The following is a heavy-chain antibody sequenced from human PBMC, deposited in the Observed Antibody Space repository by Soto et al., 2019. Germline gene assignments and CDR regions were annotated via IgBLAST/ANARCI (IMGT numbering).Heavy chain of an antibody. CDR1: GFTFISYW. V-gene: IGHV3-7*01. J-gene: IGHJ4*01. D-gene: IGHD2-21*01. Sequence: EVQLVESGGGLVQPGGSLRLSCAASGFTFISYWMNWVRQAPGKGLVCVANIKQDGSENHYVDSVKGRFTISRDNAKNAVYLQMKNLRVEHTAVYYCAAGRLGLVDDWGQGTQVTVSS. CDR3: AAGRLGLVDD. CDR2: IKQDGSEN.